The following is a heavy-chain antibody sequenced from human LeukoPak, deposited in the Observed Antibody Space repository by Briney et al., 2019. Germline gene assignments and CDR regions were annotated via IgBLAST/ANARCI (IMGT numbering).Heavy chain of an antibody. CDR3: ARAYYYDDPGSAFDI. V-gene: IGHV5-51*01. CDR1: GYSFTSYW. Sequence: PGESLKISCKGSGYSFTSYWIGWVLQMPGKGLEWMVIIYPGDSDTRYSPSFQGQVTISADKSISTAYLQWSSLKASDTAMYYCARAYYYDDPGSAFDIWGQGTMVTVSS. J-gene: IGHJ3*02. D-gene: IGHD3-22*01. CDR2: IYPGDSDT.